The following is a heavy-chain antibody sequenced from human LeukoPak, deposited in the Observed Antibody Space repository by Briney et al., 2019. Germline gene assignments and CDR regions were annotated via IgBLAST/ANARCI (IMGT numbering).Heavy chain of an antibody. Sequence: PSETLSLTCSVSGGSISSFYWSWIRQPPGKGLEWIGYIYYSGSTNYNPSLKSRVTISIDTSKSHFSLKLSSVTAADTAVYYCARHAENGSDRFYYWGQGTLVTVSS. CDR1: GGSISSFY. V-gene: IGHV4-59*08. J-gene: IGHJ4*02. CDR2: IYYSGST. CDR3: ARHAENGSDRFYY. D-gene: IGHD5-12*01.